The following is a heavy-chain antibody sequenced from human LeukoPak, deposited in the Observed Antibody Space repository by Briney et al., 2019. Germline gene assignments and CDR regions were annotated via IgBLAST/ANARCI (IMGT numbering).Heavy chain of an antibody. D-gene: IGHD2-21*02. CDR2: MYYSGST. V-gene: IGHV4-59*08. CDR1: GGSITSYY. J-gene: IGHJ5*02. Sequence: PSKTLSLTCTVSGGSITSYYWSWIRQPPGKGLEWIGYMYYSGSTNYNPFLKSRVTMSVDTSKNQFSLKLNSVTAADTAVYYCARRVTSNCFDPWGQGTLVTVSS. CDR3: ARRVTSNCFDP.